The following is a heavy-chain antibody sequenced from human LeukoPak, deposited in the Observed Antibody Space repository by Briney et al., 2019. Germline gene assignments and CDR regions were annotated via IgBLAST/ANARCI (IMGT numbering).Heavy chain of an antibody. CDR3: AKSEDSSGYNSDAFDI. CDR1: GGSISTYH. D-gene: IGHD3-22*01. CDR2: IYYSGST. Sequence: SETLSLTCTVSGGSISTYHWSWIRQPPGKGLEWIGYIYYSGSTNYNPSLKSRVTISVDTSKNQFSLKLSSVTAADTAVYYCAKSEDSSGYNSDAFDIWGQGTMVTVSS. V-gene: IGHV4-59*01. J-gene: IGHJ3*02.